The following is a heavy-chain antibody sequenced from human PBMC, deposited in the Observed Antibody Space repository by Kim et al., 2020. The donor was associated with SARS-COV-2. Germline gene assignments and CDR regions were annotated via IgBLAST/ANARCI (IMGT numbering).Heavy chain of an antibody. CDR3: VRDPGKARATGAMDV. J-gene: IGHJ6*02. D-gene: IGHD3-9*01. CDR2: MSCGESNK. Sequence: GGSLRLSCAVSGFTFSNYDMHWVRQTPGKGLERVATMSCGESNKYYADSVKGRFTISRDNSKNTMYLQMNSLRDEDTAVYYCVRDPGKARATGAMDVWGQGTTVTVSS. V-gene: IGHV3-30*03. CDR1: GFTFSNYD.